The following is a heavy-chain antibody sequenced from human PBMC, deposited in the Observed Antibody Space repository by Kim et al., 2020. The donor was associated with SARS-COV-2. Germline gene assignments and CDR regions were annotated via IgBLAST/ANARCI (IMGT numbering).Heavy chain of an antibody. CDR2: ISYDGSNK. J-gene: IGHJ4*02. CDR3: ARDPGGRGVIIMRAGRFDY. CDR1: GFTFSSYG. D-gene: IGHD3-10*01. V-gene: IGHV3-33*05. Sequence: GGSLRLSCAASGFTFSSYGMHWVRQAPGKGLEWVAVISYDGSNKYYADSVKGRFTISRDNSKNTLYLQMNSLRAEDTAVYYCARDPGGRGVIIMRAGRFDYWGQGTLVTVSS.